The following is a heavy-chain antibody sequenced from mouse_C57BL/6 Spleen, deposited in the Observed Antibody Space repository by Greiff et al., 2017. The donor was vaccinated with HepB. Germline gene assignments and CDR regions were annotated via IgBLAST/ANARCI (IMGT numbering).Heavy chain of an antibody. V-gene: IGHV1-64*01. D-gene: IGHD2-10*01. CDR3: ARPSTYYGNGNFDY. CDR1: GYTFTSYW. J-gene: IGHJ2*01. CDR2: IHPNSGST. Sequence: VQLQQSGAELVKPGASVKLSCKASGYTFTSYWMHWVKQRPGQGLEWIGMIHPNSGSTNYNEKFKSKATLTVNNSSSTAYMQLSSLTSEDSAVYYCARPSTYYGNGNFDYWGQGTTLTVSS.